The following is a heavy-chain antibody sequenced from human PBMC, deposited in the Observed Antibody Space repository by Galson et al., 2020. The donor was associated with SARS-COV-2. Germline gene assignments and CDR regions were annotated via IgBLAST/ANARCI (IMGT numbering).Heavy chain of an antibody. J-gene: IGHJ6*02. Sequence: GGSLRLSCAASGFTFSSYWMSWVRQAPGKGLEWVANIKQDGSEKYYVDSVKGRFTISRDNAKNSLYLQMNSLRAEDTAVYYCARDQIGGYDVYYDYGMDVWGQGATVTVSS. V-gene: IGHV3-7*01. CDR1: GFTFSSYW. CDR3: ARDQIGGYDVYYDYGMDV. CDR2: IKQDGSEK. D-gene: IGHD5-12*01.